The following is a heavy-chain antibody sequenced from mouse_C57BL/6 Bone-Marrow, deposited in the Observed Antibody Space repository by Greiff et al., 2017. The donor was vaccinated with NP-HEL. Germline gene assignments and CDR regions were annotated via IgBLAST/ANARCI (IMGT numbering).Heavy chain of an antibody. J-gene: IGHJ3*01. Sequence: EVQGVESGGDLVQPGGSLKLSCAASGFTFSSSGMSWVRQTPDKRLEWVATISSGGSYTYYPDSVKGRFTISRDNAKNTLYLQMSSLKSEDTAMYYCARHGAWFAYWGQGTLVTVSA. CDR3: ARHGAWFAY. CDR2: ISSGGSYT. V-gene: IGHV5-6*01. CDR1: GFTFSSSG.